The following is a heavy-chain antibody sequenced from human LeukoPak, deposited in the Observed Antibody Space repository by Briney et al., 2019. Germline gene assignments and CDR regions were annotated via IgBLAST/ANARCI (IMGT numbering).Heavy chain of an antibody. V-gene: IGHV3-33*06. J-gene: IGHJ3*02. CDR1: GFTFSSYG. CDR3: AKSRKYEALDAFDI. CDR2: IWYDGSNK. D-gene: IGHD2-2*01. Sequence: PGRSLRLSCAASGFTFSSYGMHWVRQAPGKGLEWVAVIWYDGSNKYYADSVKGRFTISRDNSKNTLYLQMNSLRAEDTAVYYCAKSRKYEALDAFDIWSQGTMVTVSS.